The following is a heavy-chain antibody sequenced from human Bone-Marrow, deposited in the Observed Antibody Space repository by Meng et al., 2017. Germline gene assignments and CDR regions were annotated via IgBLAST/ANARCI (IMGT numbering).Heavy chain of an antibody. CDR2: IYTSGST. J-gene: IGHJ5*02. CDR1: GGSISSYY. V-gene: IGHV4-4*07. Sequence: SETLSLTCTVSGGSISSYYWSWIRQPAGKGLEWIGRIYTSGSTNYNPSLKSRVTMSVDTSKNQFSLKLSSVTAADTAVYYCARGGLAGTGYSSGWYSGRFRNWFDPWGQGTLVTAPQ. CDR3: ARGGLAGTGYSSGWYSGRFRNWFDP. D-gene: IGHD6-19*01.